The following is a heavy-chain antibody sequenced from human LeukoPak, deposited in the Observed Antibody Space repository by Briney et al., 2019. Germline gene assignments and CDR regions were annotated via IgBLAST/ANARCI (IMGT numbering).Heavy chain of an antibody. D-gene: IGHD6-13*01. CDR3: ARGRRAAADTNGDY. J-gene: IGHJ4*02. V-gene: IGHV3-21*01. CDR2: ISSSSSYI. CDR1: GFTFSSYS. Sequence: PGGSLRLSCAASGFTFSSYSMNWVRQAPGKGLEWVSSISSSSSYIYYADSVKGRFTISRDNAKNSLYLQMNSLRAEDTAVYYCARGRRAAADTNGDYWGQGTLVTVSS.